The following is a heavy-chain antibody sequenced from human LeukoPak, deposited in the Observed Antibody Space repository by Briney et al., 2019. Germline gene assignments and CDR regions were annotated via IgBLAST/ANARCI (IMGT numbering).Heavy chain of an antibody. CDR2: ISASGRT. V-gene: IGHV4-4*09. CDR1: GASISRHY. Sequence: SETLSLTCVVSGASISRHYWSWIRQPPGKGLEWIGYISASGRTNYNPALKSRVTISGDTSNTQFSLRLTSVTAADTAVYYCARHRENSYESSHMGFDPWGPGTLVTVSS. CDR3: ARHRENSYESSHMGFDP. J-gene: IGHJ5*02. D-gene: IGHD3-22*01.